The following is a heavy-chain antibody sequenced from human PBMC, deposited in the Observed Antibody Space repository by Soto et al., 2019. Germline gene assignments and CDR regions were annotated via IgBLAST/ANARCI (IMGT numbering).Heavy chain of an antibody. J-gene: IGHJ4*02. D-gene: IGHD3-9*01. V-gene: IGHV1-18*01. CDR2: ISAYNGNT. CDR1: GYTFTSYG. Sequence: QVQLVQSGAEVKKPGASVKVSCKASGYTFTSYGISWVRQAPGQGLEWMGWISAYNGNTNFAQKLQGRVSMTTDTSTSRAYMELRSLRSGDTAVYYCARSTIFRPDYFYYWGQGTLVTFSS. CDR3: ARSTIFRPDYFYY.